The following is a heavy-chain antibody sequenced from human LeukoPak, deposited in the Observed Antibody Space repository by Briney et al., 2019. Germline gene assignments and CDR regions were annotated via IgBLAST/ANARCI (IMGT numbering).Heavy chain of an antibody. Sequence: PGGSLRLSCAASGFTFSNYWMSWVRQAPGKGLECVANIKKDGSEEYYVDSVKGRFTISRDNANNSLYLQMNSLRTEDTAVYYCARPSSGYSYGYDFDYWGQGTLVTVSS. CDR1: GFTFSNYW. CDR3: ARPSSGYSYGYDFDY. V-gene: IGHV3-7*01. CDR2: IKKDGSEE. D-gene: IGHD5-18*01. J-gene: IGHJ4*02.